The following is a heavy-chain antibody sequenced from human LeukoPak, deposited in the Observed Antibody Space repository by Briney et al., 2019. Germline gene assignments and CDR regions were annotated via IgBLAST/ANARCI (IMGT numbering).Heavy chain of an antibody. Sequence: PGRSLRLSCAASGFTFNDFAMHWVRQAPGKGLEWVSGITWNSGRIAYADSVKGRFTISRDNAKNSLYLQMNSLRAEDMALYYCAKMSGYTSGWIGYWGQGAQVSVSS. D-gene: IGHD6-19*01. CDR1: GFTFNDFA. CDR3: AKMSGYTSGWIGY. V-gene: IGHV3-9*03. CDR2: ITWNSGRI. J-gene: IGHJ4*02.